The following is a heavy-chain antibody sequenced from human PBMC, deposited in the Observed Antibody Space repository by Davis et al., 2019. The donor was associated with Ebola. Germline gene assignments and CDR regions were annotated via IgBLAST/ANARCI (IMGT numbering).Heavy chain of an antibody. CDR1: GFTFTTYA. CDR2: ISYDGSDK. D-gene: IGHD5-24*01. Sequence: PGGSLRLSCAASGFTFTTYAMHRVRQAPGKGLEWVAVISYDGSDKYYADSVKGRFTISRDNSKNTLYLQMNSLRAEDTAVYYCASDGAEMTTGDLYYYYYGMDVWGQGTTVTVSS. V-gene: IGHV3-30*04. CDR3: ASDGAEMTTGDLYYYYYGMDV. J-gene: IGHJ6*02.